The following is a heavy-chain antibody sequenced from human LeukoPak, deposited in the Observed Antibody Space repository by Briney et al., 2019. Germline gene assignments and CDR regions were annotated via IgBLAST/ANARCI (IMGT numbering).Heavy chain of an antibody. CDR2: IYYSRST. Sequence: PSETLSLTCTVSGGSISSSSYYWGWIRQPPGNGLEWIGSIYYSRSTYYNPSLKSRVTISVGTSKNQFFLKLCSVIAADTAVYYCSCEDARYSSTLDCWGQGTLVTVSS. CDR3: SCEDARYSSTLDC. D-gene: IGHD4-11*01. CDR1: GGSISSSSYY. J-gene: IGHJ4*02. V-gene: IGHV4-39*01.